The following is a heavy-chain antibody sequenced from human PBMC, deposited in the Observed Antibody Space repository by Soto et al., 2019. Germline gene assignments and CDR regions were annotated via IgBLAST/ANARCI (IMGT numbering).Heavy chain of an antibody. CDR2: IDSGDGTT. J-gene: IGHJ4*02. CDR1: GFDFGDYY. D-gene: IGHD6-13*01. Sequence: GGSLRLSCTGSGFDFGDYYMSWIRQAPGKGLEWVSYIDSGDGTTYYTDPVKGRFTISRDNAKKTVYLQMSSLRVEDTALYYCVRPYYSSSWFPFDRWAQGTLDTVSS. V-gene: IGHV3-11*01. CDR3: VRPYYSSSWFPFDR.